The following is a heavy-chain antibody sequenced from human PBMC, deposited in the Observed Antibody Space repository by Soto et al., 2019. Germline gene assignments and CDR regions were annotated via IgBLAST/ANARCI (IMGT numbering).Heavy chain of an antibody. CDR2: INHSGST. V-gene: IGHV4-34*01. J-gene: IGHJ6*03. CDR3: ARGVLGYCSGGSCYSQPPYYYYYYMDV. CDR1: GGSFSGYY. Sequence: SETLSLTCAVYGGSFSGYYWSWIRQPPGKGLEWIGEINHSGSTNYNPSLKSRVTISVDTSKNQFSLKLSSVTAADTAVYYCARGVLGYCSGGSCYSQPPYYYYYYMDVWGKGTTVTVSS. D-gene: IGHD2-15*01.